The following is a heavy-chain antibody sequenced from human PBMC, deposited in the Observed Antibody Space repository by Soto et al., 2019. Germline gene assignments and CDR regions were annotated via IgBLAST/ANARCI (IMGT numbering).Heavy chain of an antibody. V-gene: IGHV1-69*12. Sequence: QVQLVQSGAEAKKPGSSVKVSCKASGGTFGGYGLSWVRQAPGQGLEWKGGILPLFATANYAQKFQGTVTILADESARAANVELHILISDETAVFYCARRGTWYDYAGGSYQYTAKLDYRGQGTLVTVSS. CDR1: GGTFGGYG. J-gene: IGHJ4*02. D-gene: IGHD3-16*02. CDR3: ARRGTWYDYAGGSYQYTAKLDY. CDR2: ILPLFATA.